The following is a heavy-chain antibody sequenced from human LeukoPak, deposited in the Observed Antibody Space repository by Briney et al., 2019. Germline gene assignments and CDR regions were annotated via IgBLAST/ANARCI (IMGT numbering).Heavy chain of an antibody. Sequence: GGSLRLSCAASGFIFSAHWMSWVRQAPGKGLEWVANIKEDGSEKYYVDSVKGRFTISRDIAKNSLYLQMNSLRAEDTAVYYCARDLYSQYWGQGTLVTVSS. V-gene: IGHV3-7*01. CDR2: IKEDGSEK. J-gene: IGHJ4*02. CDR1: GFIFSAHW. D-gene: IGHD2-21*01. CDR3: ARDLYSQY.